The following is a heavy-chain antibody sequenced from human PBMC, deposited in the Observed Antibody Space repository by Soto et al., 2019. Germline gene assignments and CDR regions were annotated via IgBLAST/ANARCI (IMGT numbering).Heavy chain of an antibody. CDR2: SNAGNANT. Sequence: ASVKVSCKASGYTFNNYVIHCVRQAPGQRLEWMGWSNAGNANTKYSQDFQGRVTITRDTSASTAYMELSSLRSEDMAVYYCARGSSSSDAFDIWGQGTMVTVSS. D-gene: IGHD6-13*01. CDR1: GYTFNNYV. V-gene: IGHV1-3*02. CDR3: ARGSSSSDAFDI. J-gene: IGHJ3*02.